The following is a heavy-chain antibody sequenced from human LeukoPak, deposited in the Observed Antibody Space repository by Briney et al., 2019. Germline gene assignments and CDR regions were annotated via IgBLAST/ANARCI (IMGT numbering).Heavy chain of an antibody. CDR2: IYYSGST. CDR1: GGSFSGYY. V-gene: IGHV4-59*01. Sequence: PSETLSLTCAVYGGSFSGYYWSWIRQPPGKGLEWIGYIYYSGSTNYNPSLKSRVTISADTSKNQFSLKLSSVTAADTAVHYCARVRSSPSLYFDYWGQGTLVTVSS. D-gene: IGHD6-6*01. J-gene: IGHJ4*02. CDR3: ARVRSSPSLYFDY.